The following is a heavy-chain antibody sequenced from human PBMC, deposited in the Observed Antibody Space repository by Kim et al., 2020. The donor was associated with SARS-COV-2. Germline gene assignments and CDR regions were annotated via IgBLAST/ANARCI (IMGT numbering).Heavy chain of an antibody. CDR3: TKDVTSSSWSFY. J-gene: IGHJ4*02. Sequence: GGSLRLSCAASGFTFSNYAMSWVRQAPGRGLEWVSAVSAGGDITLYADSVKGRFTISRDNSKNTLYLQMNSLRAEDTALYYCTKDVTSSSWSFYWGQGTLVTVSS. D-gene: IGHD6-13*01. CDR1: GFTFSNYA. V-gene: IGHV3-23*01. CDR2: VSAGGDIT.